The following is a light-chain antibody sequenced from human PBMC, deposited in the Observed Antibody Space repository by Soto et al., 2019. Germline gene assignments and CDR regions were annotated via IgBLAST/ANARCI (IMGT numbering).Light chain of an antibody. CDR3: NPYRTVSTSV. J-gene: IGLJ1*01. V-gene: IGLV2-14*03. CDR2: DVS. CDR1: SSDIGGYNF. Sequence: QSALTQPASVSGSPGQSITISCTGTSSDIGGYNFVSWYQHHPGKAPRLLIHDVSNRPSGVSSRFSGSKSGNTASLTISGLQAEDEADYYCNPYRTVSTSVFGTGTKLTVL.